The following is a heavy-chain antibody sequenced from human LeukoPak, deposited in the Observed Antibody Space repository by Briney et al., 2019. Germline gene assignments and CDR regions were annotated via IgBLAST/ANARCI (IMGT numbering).Heavy chain of an antibody. Sequence: GGSLRLSCAASGFTFTDYYMSRIRQTPGKGLEWVSYISSSGDTIYYADSVKGRFTISRDNAKNSLYLQMNSLRAEDTAVYYCARAISSGDFDYWGQGTLVTVSS. CDR1: GFTFTDYY. D-gene: IGHD6-19*01. J-gene: IGHJ4*02. CDR2: ISSSGDTI. V-gene: IGHV3-11*04. CDR3: ARAISSGDFDY.